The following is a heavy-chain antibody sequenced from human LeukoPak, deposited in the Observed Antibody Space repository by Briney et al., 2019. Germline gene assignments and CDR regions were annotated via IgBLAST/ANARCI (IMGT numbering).Heavy chain of an antibody. V-gene: IGHV1-69*06. D-gene: IGHD5-18*01. CDR3: AREKFNSYGFDY. Sequence: GSSVKVSCKTSGGTFSSYAISWVRQAPVQGLEWMGGIIPIFGTANYAQKFQGRVTITADKSTSTAYMELSSLRSEDTAVYYCAREKFNSYGFDYWGQGTLVTVSS. CDR1: GGTFSSYA. J-gene: IGHJ4*02. CDR2: IIPIFGTA.